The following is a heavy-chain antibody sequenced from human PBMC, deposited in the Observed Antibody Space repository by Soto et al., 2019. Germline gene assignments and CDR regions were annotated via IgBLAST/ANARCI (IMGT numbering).Heavy chain of an antibody. CDR3: ARGEPVAGIH. CDR2: INHSGGT. J-gene: IGHJ4*02. V-gene: IGHV4-34*01. Sequence: SETLSLTCAVYGGSFSGYYWSWIRQPPGKGLEWIGEINHSGGTNYNPSLKSRVTISVDTSKNQFSLKLSSVTAADTAVYYCARGEPVAGIHWGQGTLVTVSS. D-gene: IGHD6-19*01. CDR1: GGSFSGYY.